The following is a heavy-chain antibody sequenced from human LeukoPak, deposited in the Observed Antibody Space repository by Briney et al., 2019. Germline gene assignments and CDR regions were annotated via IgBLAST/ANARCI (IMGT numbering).Heavy chain of an antibody. V-gene: IGHV6-1*01. CDR2: TYYRSKWYN. Sequence: SQTLSLTCAISGDRVSSNSAAWNWIRQSPSRGLEWVGRTYYRSKWYNDYAVSVKSRITITPDTSKNQFSLQLNSVTPEDTAVYYCARDLRYGTPGAFDIWGQGTMVTVSS. J-gene: IGHJ3*02. CDR1: GDRVSSNSAA. D-gene: IGHD1-14*01. CDR3: ARDLRYGTPGAFDI.